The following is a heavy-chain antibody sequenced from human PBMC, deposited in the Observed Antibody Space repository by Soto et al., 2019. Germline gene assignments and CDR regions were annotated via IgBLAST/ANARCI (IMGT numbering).Heavy chain of an antibody. J-gene: IGHJ3*02. Sequence: EVQLVESGGGLVKPGGSLRLSCAASGFTFSSYSMNWVRQAPGKGLEWVSSISSSSSYIYYADSVKGRFTISRDNAKNSLYRQMKGLRAEDTAVYYCARDSNLCQGRWYVLAPVPIDACDIWGQGTMVTVSS. CDR2: ISSSSSYI. CDR1: GFTFSSYS. D-gene: IGHD6-13*01. V-gene: IGHV3-21*01. CDR3: ARDSNLCQGRWYVLAPVPIDACDI.